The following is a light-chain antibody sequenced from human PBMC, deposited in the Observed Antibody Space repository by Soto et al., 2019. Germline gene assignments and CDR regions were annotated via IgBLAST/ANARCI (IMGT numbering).Light chain of an antibody. Sequence: EIVLTQSPGTLSLSPGERATLSCRASQSVSSIYLAWYQQKPGQAPRLLIYRASSRATGIPDRFSGSGSGTDFTLTTSRLEPEEFAVYYCQQYGGSPPFTFGQGTKLEIK. CDR1: QSVSSIY. CDR2: RAS. V-gene: IGKV3-20*01. CDR3: QQYGGSPPFT. J-gene: IGKJ2*01.